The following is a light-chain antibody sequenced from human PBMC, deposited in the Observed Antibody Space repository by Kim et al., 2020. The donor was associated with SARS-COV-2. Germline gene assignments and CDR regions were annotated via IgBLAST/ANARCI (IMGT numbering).Light chain of an antibody. J-gene: IGKJ5*01. V-gene: IGKV1-33*01. Sequence: TVGDRVTITCQASQDISNDLNWYHQKPGKAPRLLIYDASNLETGVPSRFSGSGSGTDFTFTISSLQPEDIATYYCQQYDNLQLITFGQGTRLEIK. CDR3: QQYDNLQLIT. CDR1: QDISND. CDR2: DAS.